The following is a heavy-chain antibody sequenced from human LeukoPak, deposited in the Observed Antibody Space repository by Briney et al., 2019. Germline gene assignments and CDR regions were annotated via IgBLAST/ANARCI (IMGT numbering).Heavy chain of an antibody. J-gene: IGHJ4*02. CDR2: IRSIANSYAT. Sequence: GGSLKLSCTASGFTFSGSAVHWVRQASGKGLEWVGRIRSIANSYATAYAASVKGRFTISRDDSKNTAYLQMNSLKTEDTAVYYCFLGTGSSWYSYWGQGTLVTVSS. V-gene: IGHV3-73*01. CDR3: FLGTGSSWYSY. CDR1: GFTFSGSA. D-gene: IGHD6-13*01.